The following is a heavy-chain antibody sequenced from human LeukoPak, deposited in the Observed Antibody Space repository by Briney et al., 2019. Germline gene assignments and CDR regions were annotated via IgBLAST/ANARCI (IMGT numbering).Heavy chain of an antibody. J-gene: IGHJ4*02. CDR1: GFSFSMYW. V-gene: IGHV3-7*03. Sequence: GGSLRLSCAASGFSFSMYWMSWVRQAPGKGLEWVANIKQDESEKYYVDSVKGRFIISRDNAKNSLYLQMNSLRAEDTAVYYCAKDDRYSYGSGFDYWGQGTLVTVSS. CDR2: IKQDESEK. D-gene: IGHD5-18*01. CDR3: AKDDRYSYGSGFDY.